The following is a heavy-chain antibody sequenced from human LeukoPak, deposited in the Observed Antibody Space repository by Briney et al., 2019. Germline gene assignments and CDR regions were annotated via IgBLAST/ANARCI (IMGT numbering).Heavy chain of an antibody. CDR3: ARDHKDWGVFDY. V-gene: IGHV3-30*03. CDR1: GFTFSSYG. CDR2: ISYDGSNK. D-gene: IGHD7-27*01. J-gene: IGHJ4*02. Sequence: GGSLRLSCAASGFTFSSYGMHWVRQAPGKGLEWVAVISYDGSNKYFADSVKGRFTISRDNSKNTLYLQMNSLRAEDTAVYYCARDHKDWGVFDYWGQGTLVTVSS.